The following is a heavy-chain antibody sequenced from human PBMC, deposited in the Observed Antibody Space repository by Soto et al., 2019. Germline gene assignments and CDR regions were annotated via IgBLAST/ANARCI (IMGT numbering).Heavy chain of an antibody. CDR2: ISLYSDGT. J-gene: IGHJ4*02. CDR1: GLTFSNYG. D-gene: IGHD5-18*01. Sequence: APVKVSCKASGLTFSNYGIPWVRQAPGQPLEWLGWISLYSDGTNYAQKFQGRVSMTTDTSISTAYMELSRLRSDDTAVYYCARRLTAMGEFDYWGQGTLVTVSS. CDR3: ARRLTAMGEFDY. V-gene: IGHV1-18*01.